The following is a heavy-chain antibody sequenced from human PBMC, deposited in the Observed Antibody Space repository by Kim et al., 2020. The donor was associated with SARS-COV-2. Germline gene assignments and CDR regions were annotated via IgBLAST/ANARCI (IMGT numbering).Heavy chain of an antibody. V-gene: IGHV5-51*01. Sequence: GESLKISCKGSGYSFTSHWIGWVRQMPGKGLEWMGIIYPGDSDTRYSPSFQGQVTISADKSISTAYLQWSSLKASDTAMYYCARLLGYYGSGSYVRHFDYWGQGTLVTVSS. CDR2: IYPGDSDT. CDR1: GYSFTSHW. D-gene: IGHD3-10*01. J-gene: IGHJ4*02. CDR3: ARLLGYYGSGSYVRHFDY.